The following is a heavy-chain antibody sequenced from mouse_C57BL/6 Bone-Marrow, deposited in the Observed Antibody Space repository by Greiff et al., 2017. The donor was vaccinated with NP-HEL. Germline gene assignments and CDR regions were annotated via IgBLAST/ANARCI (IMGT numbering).Heavy chain of an antibody. J-gene: IGHJ2*01. V-gene: IGHV5-6*01. CDR3: AGAPITTGGDYYDY. D-gene: IGHD1-1*01. CDR1: GFTFSSYG. Sequence: EVQVVESGGDLVKPGGSLKLSCAASGFTFSSYGMSWVRQTPDKRLEWVATISSGGSYTYYPDSVKGRFTISRDNTKNTLYLQMSSLKSEDTAMYYCAGAPITTGGDYYDYWGQGTTLTVSS. CDR2: ISSGGSYT.